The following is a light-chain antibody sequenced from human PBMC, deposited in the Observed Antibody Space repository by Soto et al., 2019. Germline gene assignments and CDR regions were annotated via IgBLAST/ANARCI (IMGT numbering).Light chain of an antibody. V-gene: IGLV1-47*01. CDR1: SSNIGSNY. CDR3: AAWDDSLSGPV. Sequence: QSALTQPPSASGTPGQRVTISCSGSSSNIGSNYVYWYQQLPGTAPKLLIYRNNQRPSGVPDRFSGSKSGTSASLAISGLRSEDEADYYCAAWDDSLSGPVFGGGTKLTAL. CDR2: RNN. J-gene: IGLJ2*01.